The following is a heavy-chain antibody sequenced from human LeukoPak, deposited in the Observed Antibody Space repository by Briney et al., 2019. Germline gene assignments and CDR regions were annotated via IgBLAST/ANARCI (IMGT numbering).Heavy chain of an antibody. Sequence: SVKVSCKASGYTFTGYYMHWVRQAPGQGLEWMGWINPNSGGTNYAQKFQGRVTMTRDTSISTAYMELSRLRSDDTAVYYCARDSARHITIFGVVIEGYMDVWGKGTTVTVSS. CDR2: INPNSGGT. D-gene: IGHD3-3*01. CDR1: GYTFTGYY. J-gene: IGHJ6*03. CDR3: ARDSARHITIFGVVIEGYMDV. V-gene: IGHV1-2*02.